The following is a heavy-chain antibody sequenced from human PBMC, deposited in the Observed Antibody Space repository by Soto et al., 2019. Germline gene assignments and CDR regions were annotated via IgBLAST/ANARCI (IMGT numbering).Heavy chain of an antibody. CDR2: IKQDGSHK. CDR3: ATSTGAPGNY. Sequence: PGGSLRLSCAASGFTFSSFWMSWARQAPGKGLEWVANIKQDGSHKYYVPSVKGRFTISRDNAKNSLYLQMNSLRAEDAAVYCCATSTGAPGNYWGQGTLVTAPQ. J-gene: IGHJ4*02. V-gene: IGHV3-7*01. D-gene: IGHD1-26*01. CDR1: GFTFSSFW.